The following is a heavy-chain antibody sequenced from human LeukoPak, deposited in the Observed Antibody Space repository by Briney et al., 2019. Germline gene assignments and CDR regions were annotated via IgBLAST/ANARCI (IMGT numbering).Heavy chain of an antibody. J-gene: IGHJ4*02. CDR3: AKSPYGVDTAMVDLSGLYY. CDR1: GFTFDDYA. V-gene: IGHV3-9*01. CDR2: ISWNSGSI. Sequence: GGSLRLSCAASGFTFDDYAMHWVRQAPGKGLEWVSGISWNSGSIGYADSVKGRFTISRDNAKNSLYLQMNSLRAEDTALYYCAKSPYGVDTAMVDLSGLYYWGQGTLVTVSS. D-gene: IGHD5-18*01.